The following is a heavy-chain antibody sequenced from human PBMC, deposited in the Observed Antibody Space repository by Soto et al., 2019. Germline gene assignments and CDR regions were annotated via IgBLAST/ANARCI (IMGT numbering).Heavy chain of an antibody. CDR3: ARDPLEWLFGDYYYYGMDV. D-gene: IGHD3-3*01. Sequence: GGSLRLSCAASGFTFSSYAMHWVRQAPGKGLEWVAVISYDGSNKYYADSVKGRFTISRDNSKNTLYLQMNSLRAEDTAVYYCARDPLEWLFGDYYYYGMDVWGQGTTVTVSS. CDR2: ISYDGSNK. J-gene: IGHJ6*02. V-gene: IGHV3-30-3*01. CDR1: GFTFSSYA.